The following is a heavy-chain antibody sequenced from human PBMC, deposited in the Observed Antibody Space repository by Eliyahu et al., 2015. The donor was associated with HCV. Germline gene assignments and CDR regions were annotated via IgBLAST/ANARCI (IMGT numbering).Heavy chain of an antibody. CDR2: ISSMXSYI. D-gene: IGHD3-3*01. V-gene: IGHV3-21*01. CDR3: ARGTPDFWSGYYEGYFDY. CDR1: GFSFXXFX. Sequence: EVQLVESGGGLVKPGGSXRLSCVAXGFSFXXFXMNWVRXAPGKGLEWVSSISSMXSYIYYADSLKGRFTISRDNAKNSLDLQMNSLRAEDTAVYYCARGTPDFWSGYYEGYFDYWGQGTLVTVSS. J-gene: IGHJ4*02.